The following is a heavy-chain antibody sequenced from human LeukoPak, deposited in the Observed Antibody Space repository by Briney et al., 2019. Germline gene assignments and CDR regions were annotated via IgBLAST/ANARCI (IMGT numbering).Heavy chain of an antibody. V-gene: IGHV3-74*01. CDR3: TTEGRVAGTHHPFDY. CDR1: GFTFSSHW. J-gene: IGHJ4*02. D-gene: IGHD6-19*01. Sequence: GGSLRLSCAASGFTFSSHWMHWVRQAPGKGLVWVSRTNSDGSSISYADSVKGRFTISRDNAKNTLYLQMNSLRTEDTAVYYCTTEGRVAGTHHPFDYWGQGTLVTVSS. CDR2: TNSDGSSI.